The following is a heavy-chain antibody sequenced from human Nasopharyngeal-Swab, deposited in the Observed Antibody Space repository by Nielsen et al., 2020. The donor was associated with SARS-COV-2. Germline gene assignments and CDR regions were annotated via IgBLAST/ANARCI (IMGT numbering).Heavy chain of an antibody. CDR3: TTYNDRDAFNV. J-gene: IGHJ3*01. CDR1: GFTFSSFW. Sequence: GGSLRLSCVGTGFTFSSFWMNWVRQAPGKGLEWVGRIKSKTDGGTTDYAAPVKGRFTISRDDSKATLYLQMNSLKTEDTAVYYCTTYNDRDAFNVWGQGTMVTVSS. V-gene: IGHV3-15*01. CDR2: IKSKTDGGTT. D-gene: IGHD1-1*01.